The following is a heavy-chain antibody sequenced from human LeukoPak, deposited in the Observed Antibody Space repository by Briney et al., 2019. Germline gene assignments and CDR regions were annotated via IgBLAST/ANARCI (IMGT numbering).Heavy chain of an antibody. CDR2: ISSSGGII. J-gene: IGHJ4*02. CDR1: GFTFSTYS. Sequence: GGSLRLSCAGSGFTFSTYSMTWVPQAPGKGLEWLSYISSSGGIIHYADSVKGRFTISRDNAKNSLYLQMNSLRDEDTAVYYCARVPDGQITGWGQGTLVTVSS. V-gene: IGHV3-48*02. D-gene: IGHD5-24*01. CDR3: ARVPDGQITG.